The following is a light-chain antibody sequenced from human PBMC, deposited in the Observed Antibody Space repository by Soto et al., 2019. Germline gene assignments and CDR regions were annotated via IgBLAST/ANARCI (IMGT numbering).Light chain of an antibody. CDR1: SSNIGSNT. CDR2: SNN. CDR3: AAWDDSLHGFYV. J-gene: IGLJ1*01. Sequence: QSVLTHPPSASGTPGQRVAVSCSGSSSNIGSNTVNWYQQFPETAPKLLIYSNNQRPSGVPDRFSGSKSGTSASLAISGLQSEDEADYYCAAWDDSLHGFYVFGTGTKVP. V-gene: IGLV1-44*01.